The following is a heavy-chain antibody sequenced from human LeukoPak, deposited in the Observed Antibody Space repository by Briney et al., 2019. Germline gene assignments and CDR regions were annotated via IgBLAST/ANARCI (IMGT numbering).Heavy chain of an antibody. V-gene: IGHV4-39*01. D-gene: IGHD4-11*01. J-gene: IGHJ6*02. Sequence: PSETLSLTCTVSGGSISSSSYYWGWIRQPPGKGLEWIGSIYYSGSAYYNPSIKSRVTISVDTSKNQFSLKLSSVTAADTAVYYCARQSTVYSNYDLYYYYGMDVWGQGTTVTVSS. CDR3: ARQSTVYSNYDLYYYYGMDV. CDR2: IYYSGSA. CDR1: GGSISSSSYY.